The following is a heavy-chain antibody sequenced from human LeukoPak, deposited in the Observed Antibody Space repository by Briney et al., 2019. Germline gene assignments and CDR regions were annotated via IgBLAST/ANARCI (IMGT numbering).Heavy chain of an antibody. Sequence: ASVKVSCKAAGYTFTSYAIHWVRQAPGQRLEWMGWINAGTGNRKYSQKFQDRVTITRETSATTAYMELSSLTSEDTAVYYCARVSDDSGWNFDYWGQGTLVAVSS. J-gene: IGHJ4*02. CDR3: ARVSDDSGWNFDY. V-gene: IGHV1-3*01. CDR1: GYTFTSYA. CDR2: INAGTGNR. D-gene: IGHD6-19*01.